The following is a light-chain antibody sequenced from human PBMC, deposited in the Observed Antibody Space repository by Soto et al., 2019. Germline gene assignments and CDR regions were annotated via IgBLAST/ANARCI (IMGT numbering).Light chain of an antibody. CDR3: QQYDDLPT. Sequence: DIQMTQSPSSLSASVGDRVTITCQASQDISKYLNWYQQKPGKAPKLLIYDASNLETGVPSRFSGSGSWTDFTFTISSLQPADLATYYCQQYDDLPTFGGGTKVEIK. CDR1: QDISKY. CDR2: DAS. V-gene: IGKV1-33*01. J-gene: IGKJ4*01.